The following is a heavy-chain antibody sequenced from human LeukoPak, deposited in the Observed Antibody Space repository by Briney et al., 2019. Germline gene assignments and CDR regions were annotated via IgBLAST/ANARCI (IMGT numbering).Heavy chain of an antibody. D-gene: IGHD3-10*01. V-gene: IGHV4-4*02. CDR1: GGSISSFNW. CDR2: IYHGGST. CDR3: AKGEDYGSGTVHFAP. Sequence: SETLSPTCAVSGGSISSFNWWSWVRQPPGKGLEWIGEIYHGGSTNYNPSLKSRVAMSVDRARNQFSLRLNSVTAADTAVYYCAKGEDYGSGTVHFAPWGQGTLVTVSS. J-gene: IGHJ5*02.